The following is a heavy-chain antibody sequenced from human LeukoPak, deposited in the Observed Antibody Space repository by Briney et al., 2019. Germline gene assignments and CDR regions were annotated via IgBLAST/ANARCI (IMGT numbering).Heavy chain of an antibody. D-gene: IGHD3-22*01. J-gene: IGHJ6*02. Sequence: GGSLRLSCAASGFTFSSYSMNWVRQAPGKGLEWVSYISSSSSTIYYADSVKGRFTISRDNAKNSLYLQMNSLRAEDTAVYYCANPYYYDRIYGMDVWGQGTTVTVSS. CDR2: ISSSSSTI. CDR1: GFTFSSYS. CDR3: ANPYYYDRIYGMDV. V-gene: IGHV3-48*01.